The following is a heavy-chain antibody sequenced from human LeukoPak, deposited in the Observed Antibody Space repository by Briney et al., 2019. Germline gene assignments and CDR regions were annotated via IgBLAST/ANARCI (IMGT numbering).Heavy chain of an antibody. CDR1: GGSISSHY. D-gene: IGHD6-19*01. Sequence: PSETLSLTRTVSGGSISSHYWSWVRQPPGKGLEWMGCVYYSGSTNYKPSLTSRVTISVDTSKNQFSLKLSSVTAADTAVYYCARYSTGWYDAFDIWGQGTMVTVSS. J-gene: IGHJ3*02. CDR2: VYYSGST. V-gene: IGHV4-59*11. CDR3: ARYSTGWYDAFDI.